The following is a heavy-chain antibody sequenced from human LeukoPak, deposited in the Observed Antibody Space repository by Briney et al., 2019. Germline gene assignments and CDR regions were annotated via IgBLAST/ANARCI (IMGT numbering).Heavy chain of an antibody. V-gene: IGHV4-61*05. Sequence: PSETLSLTCTVSGGSISTSSYYWGWVRQPPVKGLEWIGFIFYSGTTNYNPSLKSRVTISVDTSKNQFSLKLSSVTAADTAVYYCARGGWNKFDYWGQGTLVTVSS. CDR2: IFYSGTT. D-gene: IGHD2-15*01. CDR1: GGSISTSSYY. CDR3: ARGGWNKFDY. J-gene: IGHJ4*02.